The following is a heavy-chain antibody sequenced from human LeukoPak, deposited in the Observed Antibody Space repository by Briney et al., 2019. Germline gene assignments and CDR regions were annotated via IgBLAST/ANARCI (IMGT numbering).Heavy chain of an antibody. D-gene: IGHD3-10*01. Sequence: GGSLRLSCAASGFTFSSYGMHWVRQAPGKGLEWVAVISYDGSNKYYADSVKGRFTISRDNSKNTLYLQMNSLRAEDTAVYYSVGELLPYYGMDVWGQGTTVTVSS. V-gene: IGHV3-30*03. CDR3: VGELLPYYGMDV. CDR1: GFTFSSYG. CDR2: ISYDGSNK. J-gene: IGHJ6*02.